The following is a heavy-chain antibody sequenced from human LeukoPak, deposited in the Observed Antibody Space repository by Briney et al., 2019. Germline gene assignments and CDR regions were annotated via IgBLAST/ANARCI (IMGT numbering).Heavy chain of an antibody. CDR1: GFTFSDYW. D-gene: IGHD1-26*01. Sequence: GGSLRLSCAAFGFTFSDYWMTWVRQVPGKGLEWVANVGRDGSEKNYVDSVEGRFTISRDNAKKSLDLEMNSLRVEDTALYYCAKVGTWELQRVFENWGQGTLVTVSS. J-gene: IGHJ4*02. CDR2: VGRDGSEK. V-gene: IGHV3-7*01. CDR3: AKVGTWELQRVFEN.